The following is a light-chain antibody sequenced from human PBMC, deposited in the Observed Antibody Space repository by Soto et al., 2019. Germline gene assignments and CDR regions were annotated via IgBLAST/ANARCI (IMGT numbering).Light chain of an antibody. CDR3: LQDYNYPRT. J-gene: IGKJ1*01. V-gene: IGKV1-12*01. CDR2: AAS. CDR1: QGSSSW. Sequence: DVQMTPSPSSVSASVGDSVTITCRANQGSSSWLAWYQQKPGKAPNLLIYAASSLQSGVPSRFSGSGSGTDFTLTISSLQPEDFATYYCLQDYNYPRTFGQGTKVDIK.